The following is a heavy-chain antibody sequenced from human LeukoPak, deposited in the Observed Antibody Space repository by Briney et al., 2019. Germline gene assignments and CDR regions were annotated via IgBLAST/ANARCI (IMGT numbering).Heavy chain of an antibody. CDR1: GGSISSYY. CDR2: IYYSGST. Sequence: SETLSLTCPVSGGSISSYYWSWIRQPPGKGLEWIGYIYYSGSTNYNPSLKSRVAISVDTSKNQFSLKLSSGTAADTAVYYCARAPPDIYDSSGYLDYWGQGTLVTVSS. V-gene: IGHV4-59*01. CDR3: ARAPPDIYDSSGYLDY. D-gene: IGHD3-22*01. J-gene: IGHJ4*02.